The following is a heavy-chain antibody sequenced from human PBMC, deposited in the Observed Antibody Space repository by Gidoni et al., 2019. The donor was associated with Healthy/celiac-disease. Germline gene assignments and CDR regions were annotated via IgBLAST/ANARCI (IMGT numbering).Heavy chain of an antibody. CDR3: ARGAVDIVATILDY. V-gene: IGHV4-4*02. CDR2: IYHSGST. D-gene: IGHD5-12*01. J-gene: IGHJ4*02. Sequence: QVQLQESGPGLVKPSGTLSLTCAVSGGSIRSSNWWSWVRHPPGKGLEWIGEIYHSGSTNYNPSLKSRVTISVDKSKSQFSLKLGSVTAADTAVYYCARGAVDIVATILDYWGQGTLVTVSS. CDR1: GGSIRSSNW.